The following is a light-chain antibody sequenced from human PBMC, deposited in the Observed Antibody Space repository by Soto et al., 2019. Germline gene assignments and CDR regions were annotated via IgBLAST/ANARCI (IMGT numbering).Light chain of an antibody. CDR2: KAS. CDR1: QTISSW. CDR3: QHYNSYSEA. J-gene: IGKJ1*01. V-gene: IGKV1-5*03. Sequence: DIQMPQSPSTLSGSVGARVTITCRASQTISSWLAWYQQKTGKAPKLLIYKASTLKSGVPSRFSGSGSGTEFTLTISSLQPDDFATYYCQHYNSYSEAVGQGNKVDNK.